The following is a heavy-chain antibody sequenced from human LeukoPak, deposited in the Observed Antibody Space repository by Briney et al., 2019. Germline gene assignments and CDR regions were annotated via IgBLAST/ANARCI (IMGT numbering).Heavy chain of an antibody. D-gene: IGHD3-22*01. CDR1: GGSISSYY. CDR2: IYYSGST. CDR3: ARVLYYYDSSGYYYDAFDI. Sequence: KPSETPSLTCTVSGGSISSYYWSWIRQLPGKGLEWIGYIYYSGSTNYNPSLKSRVTISVDTSKNQFSLKLSSVTAADTAVYYCARVLYYYDSSGYYYDAFDIWGQGTMVTVSS. J-gene: IGHJ3*02. V-gene: IGHV4-59*01.